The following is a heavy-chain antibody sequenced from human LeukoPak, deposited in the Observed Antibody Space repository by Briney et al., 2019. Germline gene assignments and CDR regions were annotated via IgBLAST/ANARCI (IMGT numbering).Heavy chain of an antibody. D-gene: IGHD3-10*01. V-gene: IGHV4-59*08. Sequence: SETLSLTCTGSGGSIRSYYWSWIRQPPGKGLEWIGYIYYSGSTNYNPSLKSRVTISVDTSKNQFSLKLSSVTAADTAVYNCARLKRFGDPYGMDVWGQGTTVTVSS. CDR3: ARLKRFGDPYGMDV. CDR1: GGSIRSYY. CDR2: IYYSGST. J-gene: IGHJ6*02.